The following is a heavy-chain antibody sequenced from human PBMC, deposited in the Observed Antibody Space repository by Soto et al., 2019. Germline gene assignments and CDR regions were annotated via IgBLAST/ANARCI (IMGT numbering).Heavy chain of an antibody. CDR3: ARDLRIYSGYGGGYYYGMDV. D-gene: IGHD5-12*01. CDR1: GDSVSSNSAA. V-gene: IGHV6-1*01. CDR2: TYYRSKWYN. Sequence: QVQLQQSGPGLVKPSQTLSLTCAISGDSVSSNSAAWNWIRQSPSRGLEWLGRTYYRSKWYNDYAVSVKSRITTNPDTSKNQFSLQLNSVTPEDTAVYYCARDLRIYSGYGGGYYYGMDVWGQGTTVTVSS. J-gene: IGHJ6*02.